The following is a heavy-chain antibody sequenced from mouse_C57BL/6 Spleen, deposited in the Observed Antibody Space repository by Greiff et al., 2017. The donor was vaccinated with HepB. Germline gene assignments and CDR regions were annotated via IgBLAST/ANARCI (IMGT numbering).Heavy chain of an antibody. J-gene: IGHJ2*01. V-gene: IGHV5-9*01. Sequence: EVMLVESGGGLVKPGGSLKLSCAASGFTFSSYTMSWVRQTPEKRLEWVATISGGGGNTYYPDSVKGRFTISRDNAKNTLYLQMSSLRSEDTALYYCARLYDYYFDYWGQGTTLTVSS. CDR1: GFTFSSYT. D-gene: IGHD2-10*02. CDR2: ISGGGGNT. CDR3: ARLYDYYFDY.